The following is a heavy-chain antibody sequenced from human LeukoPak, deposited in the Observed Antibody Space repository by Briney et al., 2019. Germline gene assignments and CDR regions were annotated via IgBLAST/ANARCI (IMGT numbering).Heavy chain of an antibody. Sequence: SETLSLTCTVSGGSIRIYYWSWLRHPPEGGLEWVGYIYYSRTTNYNPSLKSRVTISADTSNNQSSLKLSSVTAADTDVYYCASRLVSTGSHYGYFGVDVWGQGTTVTVSS. CDR2: IYYSRTT. J-gene: IGHJ6*02. D-gene: IGHD1-26*01. CDR1: GGSIRIYY. CDR3: ASRLVSTGSHYGYFGVDV. V-gene: IGHV4-59*12.